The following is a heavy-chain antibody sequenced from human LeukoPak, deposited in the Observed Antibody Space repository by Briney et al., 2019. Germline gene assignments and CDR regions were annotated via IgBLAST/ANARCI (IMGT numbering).Heavy chain of an antibody. D-gene: IGHD2-15*01. CDR3: ARVDRGYCSGGNCGCYFDY. J-gene: IGHJ4*02. Sequence: PSETLSLTCTVSGDSITRGTYYWNWIRQPAGKGLEWIGRIQISGSTNYNPSLKSRVTISVDTSKNQFSLKLSSVTAADTAVYYCARVDRGYCSGGNCGCYFDYWGQGTPVTVSS. CDR1: GDSITRGTYY. CDR2: IQISGST. V-gene: IGHV4-61*02.